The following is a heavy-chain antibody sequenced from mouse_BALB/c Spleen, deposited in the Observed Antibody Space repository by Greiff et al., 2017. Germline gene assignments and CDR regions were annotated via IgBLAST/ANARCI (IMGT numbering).Heavy chain of an antibody. CDR1: GYTFTSYY. D-gene: IGHD1-1*01. CDR3: TRSYGSSSFAD. J-gene: IGHJ3*01. V-gene: IGHV1S81*02. Sequence: QVQLQQSGAELVKPGASVKLSCKASGYTFTSYYMYWVKQRPGQGLEWLGEINPSNGGTNFNEKLKSKATMTVDNSSSTAYMQLSSLTSEDSAVYYCTRSYGSSSFADWGQGTLVTVSA. CDR2: INPSNGGT.